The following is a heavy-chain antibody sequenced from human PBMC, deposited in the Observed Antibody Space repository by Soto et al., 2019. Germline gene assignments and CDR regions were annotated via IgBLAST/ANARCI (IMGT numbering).Heavy chain of an antibody. J-gene: IGHJ5*02. D-gene: IGHD6-19*01. CDR1: GGSFSGYY. Sequence: SETLSLTCAVYGGSFSGYYWSWIRQPPGKGLEWIGEINHSGSTNYNPSLKSRVAISVDTSKNQFSLKLSSVTAADTAVYYCARVTEAVAGSYNWFDPWGQGTLVTVSS. CDR3: ARVTEAVAGSYNWFDP. CDR2: INHSGST. V-gene: IGHV4-34*01.